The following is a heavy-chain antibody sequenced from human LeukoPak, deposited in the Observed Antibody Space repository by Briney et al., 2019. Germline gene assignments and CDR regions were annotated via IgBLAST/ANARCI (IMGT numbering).Heavy chain of an antibody. CDR2: ISGSGGSR. D-gene: IGHD6-13*01. CDR3: AKDSAAAGWPSYFDY. J-gene: IGHJ4*02. V-gene: IGHV3-23*01. Sequence: GGSLRLSCVASGFTFSTYAMSWVRQAPGKGLEWVSGISGSGGSRYNADSVKGRFTISRDNSKNTLYLQMNSLRAEDTAVYFCAKDSAAAGWPSYFDYWGQGTLVTVSS. CDR1: GFTFSTYA.